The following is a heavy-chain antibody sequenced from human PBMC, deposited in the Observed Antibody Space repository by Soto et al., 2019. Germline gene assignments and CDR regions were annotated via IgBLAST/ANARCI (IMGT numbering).Heavy chain of an antibody. D-gene: IGHD6-13*01. Sequence: QVQLVQSGAEVKKPGSSVKVSCKASGGTFSSYAISWVRQAPGQGLEWMGGIIPIVGTANYAQKFQGRVTITADKSTSTAYMELSSLRSEDTAVYYCAREWEQQLWNPGSTILPVVYWFDPWGQGTLVTVSS. CDR3: AREWEQQLWNPGSTILPVVYWFDP. CDR1: GGTFSSYA. J-gene: IGHJ5*02. CDR2: IIPIVGTA. V-gene: IGHV1-69*06.